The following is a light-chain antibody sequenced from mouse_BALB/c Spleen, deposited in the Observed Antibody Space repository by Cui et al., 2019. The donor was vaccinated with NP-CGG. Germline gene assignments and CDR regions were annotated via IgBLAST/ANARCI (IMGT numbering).Light chain of an antibody. J-gene: IGLJ1*01. V-gene: IGLV1*01. CDR2: GTN. CDR1: IGAVTTSNY. CDR3: ALWYSNHWV. Sequence: QAVVTQESALTTSPGETVTLTCRSSIGAVTTSNYANWVQEKTDHLFTGLIGGTNNRVPGVPARFSGSLIGDKAALTITGAQTDDEAIYFCALWYSNHWVFGGGTKLTVL.